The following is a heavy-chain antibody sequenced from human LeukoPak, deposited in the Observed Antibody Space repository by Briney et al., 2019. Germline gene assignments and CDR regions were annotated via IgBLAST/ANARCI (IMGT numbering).Heavy chain of an antibody. CDR3: ARTYPYDILTGYYWGFDC. CDR2: INPNSGGT. D-gene: IGHD3-9*01. CDR1: GYTFTGYY. Sequence: ASVKVSCKASGYTFTGYYMHWVRQAPGQGLEWMGWINPNSGGTNYAQKFQGRVTMTRDTSISTAYMELSRLRSDDTAVYYCARTYPYDILTGYYWGFDCWGQGTLVTVSS. J-gene: IGHJ4*02. V-gene: IGHV1-2*02.